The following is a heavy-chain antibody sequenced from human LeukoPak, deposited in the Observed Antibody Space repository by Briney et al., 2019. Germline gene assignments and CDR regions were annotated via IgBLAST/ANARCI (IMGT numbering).Heavy chain of an antibody. CDR2: LSGSGGAT. CDR3: AKDKPIDY. D-gene: IGHD1-14*01. CDR1: GFTFSNHA. V-gene: IGHV3-23*01. Sequence: GGSLRLSCAASGFTFSNHAMTWVCQAPGKGLEWVSILSGSGGATYYADSVKGRFTISRDNSKNTVFLQMNTLRTEDTAVYFCAKDKPIDYWGQGTLVTVSS. J-gene: IGHJ4*02.